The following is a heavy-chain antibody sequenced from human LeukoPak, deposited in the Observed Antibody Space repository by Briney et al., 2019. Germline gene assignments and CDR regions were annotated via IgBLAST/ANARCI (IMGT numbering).Heavy chain of an antibody. J-gene: IGHJ4*02. V-gene: IGHV4-31*03. Sequence: SETLSLTCTVFGGSISSGGYYWSWIRQHPGKGLEWIGYIYYSGSTYYNPSLKSRVTISVDTSKNQFSLKLSSVTAADTAVYYCARGITTVTTMEYYFDYWGQGTLVTVSS. CDR2: IYYSGST. CDR1: GGSISSGGYY. CDR3: ARGITTVTTMEYYFDY. D-gene: IGHD4-17*01.